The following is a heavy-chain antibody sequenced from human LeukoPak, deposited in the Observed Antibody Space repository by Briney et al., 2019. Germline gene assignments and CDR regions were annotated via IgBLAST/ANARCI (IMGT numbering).Heavy chain of an antibody. Sequence: ASVKVSCKASGYTFTSYYMHWVRRAPGQGPEWMGIIYTSDGSARYAQKFQGRVTMTRDTSTGTVYMELSSLRSDDTAVYYCARESGHCYGDNCFYFFDLWGQGFLVTVSS. CDR1: GYTFTSYY. J-gene: IGHJ4*02. V-gene: IGHV1-46*01. CDR2: IYTSDGSA. CDR3: ARESGHCYGDNCFYFFDL. D-gene: IGHD2-21*01.